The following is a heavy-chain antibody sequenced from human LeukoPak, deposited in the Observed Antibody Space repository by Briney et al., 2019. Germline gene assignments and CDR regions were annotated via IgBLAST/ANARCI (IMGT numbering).Heavy chain of an antibody. V-gene: IGHV4-39*07. CDR1: GGSISSSSYY. J-gene: IGHJ4*02. CDR3: ARDRKQWLSHYFDY. D-gene: IGHD6-19*01. Sequence: SETLSLTCTVSGGSISSSSYYWGWIRQPPGKGLEWIGSIYYSGSTYYNPSLKSRVTIPVDTSKNQFSLKLSSVTAADTAVYYCARDRKQWLSHYFDYWGQGTLVTVSS. CDR2: IYYSGST.